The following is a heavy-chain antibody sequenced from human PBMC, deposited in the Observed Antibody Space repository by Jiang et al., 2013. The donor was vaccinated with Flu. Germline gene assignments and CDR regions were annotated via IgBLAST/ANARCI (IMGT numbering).Heavy chain of an antibody. V-gene: IGHV3-30-3*01. CDR2: ISYDGSNK. J-gene: IGHJ3*02. Sequence: KGLEWVAVISYDGSNKYYADSVKGRFTISRDNSKNTLYLQMNSLRAEDTAVYYCATSGSYLDAFDIWGQGTMVTVSS. CDR3: ATSGSYLDAFDI. D-gene: IGHD1-26*01.